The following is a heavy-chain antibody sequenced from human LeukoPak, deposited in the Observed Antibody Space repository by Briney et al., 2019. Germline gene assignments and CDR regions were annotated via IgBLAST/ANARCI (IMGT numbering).Heavy chain of an antibody. Sequence: SETLSLTCAVYGGSFSGYYWSWIRQPPGKGLEWIGEINHSGSTNYNPSPKSRVTISVDTSKNQFSLKLSSVTAADTAVYYCARGRAFGVLFDYWGQGTLVTVSS. D-gene: IGHD3-16*01. CDR1: GGSFSGYY. CDR3: ARGRAFGVLFDY. V-gene: IGHV4-34*01. CDR2: INHSGST. J-gene: IGHJ4*02.